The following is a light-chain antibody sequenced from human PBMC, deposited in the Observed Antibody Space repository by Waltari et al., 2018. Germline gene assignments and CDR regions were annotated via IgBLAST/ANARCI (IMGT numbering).Light chain of an antibody. Sequence: DIQMTQSPSSLSASVGDRVTISCRASQSISSHLNWYQQRPGIAPNLLIYGASNLQSGVPSRFSGSRSGTDFTLTISSLQPEDSATYYCQQNYNTPPWTFGQGTKVTIK. J-gene: IGKJ1*01. CDR2: GAS. V-gene: IGKV1-39*01. CDR1: QSISSH. CDR3: QQNYNTPPWT.